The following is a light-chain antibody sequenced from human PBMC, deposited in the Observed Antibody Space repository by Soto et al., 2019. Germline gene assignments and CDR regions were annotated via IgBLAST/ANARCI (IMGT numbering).Light chain of an antibody. CDR1: SSDVGSYNL. CDR2: EGS. CDR3: CSYAGSSTLYV. Sequence: QSALTQPASVSGSPGQSITISCTGTSSDVGSYNLVSWYPQHPGKAPKLMIYEGSKRPSGVSNRFSGSKSGNTASLTISGLQAEDEADYYCCSYAGSSTLYVFGPGTKLTVL. V-gene: IGLV2-23*01. J-gene: IGLJ1*01.